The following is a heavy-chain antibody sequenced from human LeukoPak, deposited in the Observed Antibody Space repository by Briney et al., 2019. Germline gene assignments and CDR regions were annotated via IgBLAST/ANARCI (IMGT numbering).Heavy chain of an antibody. CDR3: AADRGIYYFDY. J-gene: IGHJ4*02. CDR2: IYYSGST. Sequence: PSETLSLTCTVSGGSISSYYWSWIRQPPGKGLEWIGYIYYSGSTYYNPSLKSRVTISVDTSKNQFSLKLSSVTATDTAVYYCAADRGIYYFDYWGQGTLVTVSS. D-gene: IGHD6-13*01. CDR1: GGSISSYY. V-gene: IGHV4-59*04.